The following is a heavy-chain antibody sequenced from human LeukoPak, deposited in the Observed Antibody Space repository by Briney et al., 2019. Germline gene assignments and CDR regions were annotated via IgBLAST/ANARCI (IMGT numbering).Heavy chain of an antibody. CDR3: ARDLSPVVRASPMGY. Sequence: GSLRLSCAASGFTFTSYGMHWVRQAPGKGLEWVALITYDGYYKYYSDSVKGRFTISSDTSKNTLYLQMNSLRAEDTAVYYCARDLSPVVRASPMGYWGQGTLVTVSS. D-gene: IGHD3-10*01. CDR1: GFTFTSYG. V-gene: IGHV3-30*03. J-gene: IGHJ4*02. CDR2: ITYDGYYK.